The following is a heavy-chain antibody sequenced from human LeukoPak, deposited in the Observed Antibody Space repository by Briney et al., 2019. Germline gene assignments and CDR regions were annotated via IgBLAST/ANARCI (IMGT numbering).Heavy chain of an antibody. Sequence: SVKVSCKASGGTFSNYAISWVRQAPGQGLEWMGGIIPIYGTANYAQKFQGRVTITGDEFTNTAYMEVSSLRAEDTAVYYCAILGYCSSNSCPARYYYYMDVWGKGTTVTVSS. CDR3: AILGYCSSNSCPARYYYYMDV. CDR1: GGTFSNYA. J-gene: IGHJ6*03. CDR2: IIPIYGTA. D-gene: IGHD2-2*01. V-gene: IGHV1-69*01.